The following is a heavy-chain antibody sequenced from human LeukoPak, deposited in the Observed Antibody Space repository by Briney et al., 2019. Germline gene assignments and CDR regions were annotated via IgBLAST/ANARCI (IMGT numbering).Heavy chain of an antibody. V-gene: IGHV3-33*03. D-gene: IGHD2-15*01. J-gene: IGHJ4*02. CDR3: AKPTRGSGGSFLIDY. CDR1: GFTFNSYG. Sequence: GGSLRLSCAASGFTFNSYGMHWVRQAPGKGLEWVAIIWYDGSYKYYADSVKGRFTVSRDNSKNTLYLQMNSLRAEDTAMYYCAKPTRGSGGSFLIDYWGQGTLVTVSS. CDR2: IWYDGSYK.